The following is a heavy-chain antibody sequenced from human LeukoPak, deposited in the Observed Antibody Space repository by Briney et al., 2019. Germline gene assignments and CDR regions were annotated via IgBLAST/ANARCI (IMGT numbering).Heavy chain of an antibody. CDR3: ARKFISGYNLNDLIHLGAFDI. Sequence: SVKVSCKASGGTFTNNAITWVRQAPGQGLEWMGGIIPIFGTANHAQKFQGRVTITADKSTSTAYMELSSLRSEDTGVYYCARKFISGYNLNDLIHLGAFDIWGQGTMVTVSS. D-gene: IGHD1-1*01. J-gene: IGHJ3*02. CDR1: GGTFTNNA. CDR2: IIPIFGTA. V-gene: IGHV1-69*06.